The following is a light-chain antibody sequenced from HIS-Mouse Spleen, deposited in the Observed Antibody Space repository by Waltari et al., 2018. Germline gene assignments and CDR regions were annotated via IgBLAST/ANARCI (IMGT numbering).Light chain of an antibody. CDR1: SSDVGGYNY. Sequence: QSALTQPRSVSGSPGQSVTISCTGTSSDVGGYNYVPWYQQHPGKAPKLMIYDVGKRPSGVPDRFSGSKSGNTASLTISGLQAEDEADYYCCSYAGSYTYVFGTGTKVTVL. CDR2: DVG. CDR3: CSYAGSYTYV. V-gene: IGLV2-11*01. J-gene: IGLJ1*01.